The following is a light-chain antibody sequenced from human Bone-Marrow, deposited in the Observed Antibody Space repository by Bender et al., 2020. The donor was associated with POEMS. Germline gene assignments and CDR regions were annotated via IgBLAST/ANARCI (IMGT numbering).Light chain of an antibody. V-gene: IGLV2-23*01. J-gene: IGLJ3*02. CDR1: GSDIGSHNR. CDR2: EAT. Sequence: QSALTQPASVSGSPGQSITISCTGTGSDIGSHNRVSWLQQHPGEAPKLVIFEATKRPSGLSERFSGSKSGNTASLTISGLQAEDEADFYCCSYADNSVWVFGGGTKLTVL. CDR3: CSYADNSVWV.